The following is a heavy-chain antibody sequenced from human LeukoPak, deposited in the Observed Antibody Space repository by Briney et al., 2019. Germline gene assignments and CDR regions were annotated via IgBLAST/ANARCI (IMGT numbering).Heavy chain of an antibody. Sequence: GGSLRLSCGASGFTFSRHAMNWVRQPPGKGLEWVSGIDGSGSLTFYADSVKGRFTISRDNSENRPYLQMNSLRAEDTAVYYCGRVSTVTANFDYWGQGSLVTVSS. CDR1: GFTFSRHA. V-gene: IGHV3-23*01. J-gene: IGHJ4*02. CDR2: IDGSGSLT. CDR3: GRVSTVTANFDY. D-gene: IGHD2-21*02.